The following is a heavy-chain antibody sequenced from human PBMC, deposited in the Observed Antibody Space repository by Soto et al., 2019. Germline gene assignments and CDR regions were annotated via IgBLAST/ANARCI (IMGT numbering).Heavy chain of an antibody. Sequence: QVQLVESGGGVVQPGRSLRLSCAASGFTFSSYGMHWVRQAPSKGLEWVAVIWYDGSNKYYADSVKGRFTISRDNSKNTLYLQMNSLRAEDTAVYYCARDPGVVVPAATFDYWGQGTLVTVSS. CDR2: IWYDGSNK. CDR3: ARDPGVVVPAATFDY. J-gene: IGHJ4*02. CDR1: GFTFSSYG. D-gene: IGHD2-2*01. V-gene: IGHV3-33*01.